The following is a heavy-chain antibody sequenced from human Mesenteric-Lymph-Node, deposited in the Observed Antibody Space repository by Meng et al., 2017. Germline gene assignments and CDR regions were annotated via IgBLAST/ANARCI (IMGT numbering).Heavy chain of an antibody. CDR2: IIPICGTG. CDR3: ARYSGAGRQPRPEHYYNGMDV. J-gene: IGHJ6*02. V-gene: IGHV1-69*13. CDR1: GGTFSSYA. D-gene: IGHD1-26*01. Sequence: SVKVSCKASGGTFSSYAISWVRQAPGQGREGMGGIIPICGTGNYAQKFQGRVTITADESTSTDYMELSSQRAEETAGYYCARYSGAGRQPRPEHYYNGMDVWGQGTTVTVSS.